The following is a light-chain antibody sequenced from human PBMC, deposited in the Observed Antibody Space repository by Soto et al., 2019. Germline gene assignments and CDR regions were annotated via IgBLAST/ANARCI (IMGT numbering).Light chain of an antibody. J-gene: IGLJ3*02. CDR1: SSNIGRDT. Sequence: QSVLTQPPSASGTPGQRVTISCSGSSSNIGRDTVSWYQDLPGTAPKLLIYRNNQRPSGVPDRFSGSKSGTSASLAISGLQSEDEADYYCAVWDDSLKGWVFGGGTQLTVL. V-gene: IGLV1-44*01. CDR3: AVWDDSLKGWV. CDR2: RNN.